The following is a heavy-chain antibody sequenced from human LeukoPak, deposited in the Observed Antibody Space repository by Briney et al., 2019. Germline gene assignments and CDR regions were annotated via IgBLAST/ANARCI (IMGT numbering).Heavy chain of an antibody. V-gene: IGHV1-69*06. J-gene: IGHJ6*03. CDR1: GGTFSSYA. Sequence: SVKVSCKASGGTFSSYAISWVRQAPGQGLEWMGGIIPIFGTANYAQKFQGRVTITADKSTSTAYMELSSLRSEDTAVYYCARGCSSTSCSYYYYYYMDVWGKGTTVTVSS. CDR3: ARGCSSTSCSYYYYYYMDV. D-gene: IGHD2-2*01. CDR2: IIPIFGTA.